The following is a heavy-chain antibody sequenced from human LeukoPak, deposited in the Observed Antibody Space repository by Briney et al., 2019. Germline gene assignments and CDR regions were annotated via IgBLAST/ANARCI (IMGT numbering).Heavy chain of an antibody. J-gene: IGHJ6*03. V-gene: IGHV4-59*01. CDR1: GGSISSYY. D-gene: IGHD3-22*01. CDR3: ARGVSGWLIHTEGLDYMDV. Sequence: SGTLSLTCTVSGGSISSYYWSWIRQPPGKGLEWIGYIYYSGSTNYNPSLKSRVTISVDTSKNQFSLKLSSVTAADTAVYYCARGVSGWLIHTEGLDYMDVWGKGTTVTVSS. CDR2: IYYSGST.